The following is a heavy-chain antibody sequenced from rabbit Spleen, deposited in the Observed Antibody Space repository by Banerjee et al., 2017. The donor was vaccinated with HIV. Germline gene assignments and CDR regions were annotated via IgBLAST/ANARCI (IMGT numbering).Heavy chain of an antibody. D-gene: IGHD1-1*01. Sequence: QSLEESGGDLVKPGGTLTLTCTASGFSFSSSNYMCWVRQAPGKGLEWIACINIVTGKDVYATWAKGRFIMSRTSSTTVTLQMTSLTAADTATYICARDLAAVIGWNFYLCGPGTLVTVS. V-gene: IGHV1S40*01. CDR2: INIVTGKD. CDR1: GFSFSSSNY. J-gene: IGHJ4*01. CDR3: ARDLAAVIGWNFYL.